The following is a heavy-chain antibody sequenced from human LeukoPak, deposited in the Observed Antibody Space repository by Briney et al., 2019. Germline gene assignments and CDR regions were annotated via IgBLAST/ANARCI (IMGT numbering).Heavy chain of an antibody. CDR1: GFTFNTYG. D-gene: IGHD6-13*01. CDR2: IRYDGSYK. CDR3: AKDPGYSSSWSNY. Sequence: AGGSLRLSCAASGFTFNTYGMHWVRQAPGKGLEWVAFIRYDGSYKYYADSVKGRFTISRDNSKNTLYLQMNSLRAEDTAVYYCAKDPGYSSSWSNYWGQGTLVTVSS. V-gene: IGHV3-30*02. J-gene: IGHJ4*02.